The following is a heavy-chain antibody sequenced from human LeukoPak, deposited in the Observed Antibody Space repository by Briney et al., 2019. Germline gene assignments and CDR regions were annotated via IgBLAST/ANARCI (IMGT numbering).Heavy chain of an antibody. J-gene: IGHJ4*02. CDR1: GFTFSSYA. V-gene: IGHV3-23*01. CDR2: ISGSGGST. CDR3: ASEHRFSVDY. Sequence: GRSLRLSCAASGFTFSSYAMSWVRQAPGKGLEWVSAISGSGGSTYYADSVKGRFTISKHNSKNTLYLQMNSLRAEDTAVYYCASEHRFSVDYWGQGTLVTVSS. D-gene: IGHD2-21*01.